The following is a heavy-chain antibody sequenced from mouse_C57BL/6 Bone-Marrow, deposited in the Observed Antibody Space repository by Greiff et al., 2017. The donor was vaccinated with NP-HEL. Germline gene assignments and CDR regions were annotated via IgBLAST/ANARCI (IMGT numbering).Heavy chain of an antibody. V-gene: IGHV1-81*01. CDR3: ASPGRPITTAMDY. CDR2: IYPRSGNT. D-gene: IGHD1-1*01. J-gene: IGHJ4*01. Sequence: QVQLQQSGAELARPGASVKLSCKASGYTFTSYGISWVKQRTGQGLECIGEIYPRSGNTYYNEKFKGKATLTADKSSSTAYMELRSLTSEDSAVYFCASPGRPITTAMDYWGQGTSVTVSS. CDR1: GYTFTSYG.